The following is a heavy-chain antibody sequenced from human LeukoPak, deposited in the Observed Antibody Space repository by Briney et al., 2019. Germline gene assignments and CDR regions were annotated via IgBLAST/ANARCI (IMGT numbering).Heavy chain of an antibody. Sequence: SVKVSCKASGGTFSSYAISWVRQAPGQGLEWMGRIIPIFGTANYARKFQGRVTITTDESTSTAYMELSSLRSEDTAVYYCARDHSSWLRFGTLYWYFDLWGRGTLVTVSS. CDR2: IIPIFGTA. D-gene: IGHD5-12*01. CDR3: ARDHSSWLRFGTLYWYFDL. J-gene: IGHJ2*01. V-gene: IGHV1-69*05. CDR1: GGTFSSYA.